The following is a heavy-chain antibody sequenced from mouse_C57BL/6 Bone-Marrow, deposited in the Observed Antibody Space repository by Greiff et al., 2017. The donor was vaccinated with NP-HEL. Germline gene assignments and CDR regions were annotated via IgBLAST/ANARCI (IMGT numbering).Heavy chain of an antibody. D-gene: IGHD1-1*01. V-gene: IGHV1-76*01. CDR3: ARGGTTVVATDFDY. CDR2: IYPGSGNT. CDR1: GYTFTDYY. Sequence: VKLKQSGAELVRPGASVKLSCKASGYTFTDYYINWVKQRPGQGLEWIARIYPGSGNTYYNEKFKGKATLTAEKSSSTAYMQLSSLTSEDSAVYFCARGGTTVVATDFDYWGQGTTLTVSS. J-gene: IGHJ2*01.